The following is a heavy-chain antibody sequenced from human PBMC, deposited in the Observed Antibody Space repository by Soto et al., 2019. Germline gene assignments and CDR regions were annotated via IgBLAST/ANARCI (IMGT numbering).Heavy chain of an antibody. CDR2: ISSGGSGT. Sequence: EVQLLESGGGFVQPGGSLRLSCAASGFTFGSYAMTWVRQAPGKGLQRVSSISSGGSGTYYADSVRGRFTISRDSSKNTLYLQLNSLRAEDTAVYYCAKVNTMMVGSGNAFDMWGQGTMVTVSS. J-gene: IGHJ3*02. V-gene: IGHV3-23*01. CDR3: AKVNTMMVGSGNAFDM. D-gene: IGHD3-22*01. CDR1: GFTFGSYA.